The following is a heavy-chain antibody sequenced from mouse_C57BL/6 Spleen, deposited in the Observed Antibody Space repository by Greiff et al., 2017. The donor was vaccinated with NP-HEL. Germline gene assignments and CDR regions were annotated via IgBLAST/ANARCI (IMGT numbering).Heavy chain of an antibody. J-gene: IGHJ3*01. CDR1: GYTFTSYW. CDR2: IDPSDSYT. D-gene: IGHD1-1*01. CDR3: ARLYGGFAY. V-gene: IGHV1-69*01. Sequence: QVQLQQPGAELVMPGASVKLSCKASGYTFTSYWMHWVKQRPGQGLEWIGEIDPSDSYTNYNQKFKGKSTLTVDKSSSTAYMQLSSLTSEDSAVYYCARLYGGFAYWGQGTLVTVSA.